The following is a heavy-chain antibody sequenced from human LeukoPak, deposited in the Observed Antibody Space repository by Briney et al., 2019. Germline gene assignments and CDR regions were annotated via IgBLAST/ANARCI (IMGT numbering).Heavy chain of an antibody. CDR2: INAGNGHT. Sequence: GAPVKVSCKASGYTFSNYAIHWVRQAPGQRFEWMGWINAGNGHTKYSQNFQGRVTITRGSSVSTVYMELSSLTSEDTAVYYCARGIWSARTVDYYLDSWGQGTLVTVSS. CDR3: ARGIWSARTVDYYLDS. CDR1: GYTFSNYA. V-gene: IGHV1-3*01. J-gene: IGHJ4*02. D-gene: IGHD2-21*01.